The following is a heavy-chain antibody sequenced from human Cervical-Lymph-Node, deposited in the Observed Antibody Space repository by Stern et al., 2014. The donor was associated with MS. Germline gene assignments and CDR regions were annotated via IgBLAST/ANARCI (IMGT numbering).Heavy chain of an antibody. V-gene: IGHV4-39*01. J-gene: IGHJ6*02. CDR1: GASVSSGSYY. CDR2: VYYTGTP. D-gene: IGHD3-3*01. Sequence: QLVESGPGLVKPSETLSLTCTVSGASVSSGSYYWGWIRQSPGKRLEWIGYVYYTGTPYSNPSLSSRVTISLDTSNNHFFLNLPSVTATDTAVYYCARHDQFLGGMDVWGQGTTVTVSS. CDR3: ARHDQFLGGMDV.